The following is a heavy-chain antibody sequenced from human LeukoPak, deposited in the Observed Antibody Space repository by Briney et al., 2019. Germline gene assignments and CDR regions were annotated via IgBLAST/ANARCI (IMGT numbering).Heavy chain of an antibody. CDR3: ARAAVTSSYYYYYYMDV. CDR2: ISSSSSSI. Sequence: GGSLRLSCAASGFTFSSYSMNWVRQAPGKGLEWVSYISSSSSSIYYADSVRGRFTISRDNAKNSLFLQLNSLRAEDTPVYYCARAAVTSSYYYYYYMDVWGKGSTVTVSS. D-gene: IGHD2-21*02. J-gene: IGHJ6*03. CDR1: GFTFSSYS. V-gene: IGHV3-48*01.